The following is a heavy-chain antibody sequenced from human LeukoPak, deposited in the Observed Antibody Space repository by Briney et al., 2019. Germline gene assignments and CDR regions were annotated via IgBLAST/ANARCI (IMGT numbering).Heavy chain of an antibody. Sequence: PSETLSLTCTVSGGSISSSSYYWGWIRQPPGKGLEWIGTIHYRGNTYYNPSLKSRVAISVDTSKNQFSLKLTSVTAADTAMYYCARLVGSSWYHEVLFGRDYWGQGTLVTVSS. D-gene: IGHD6-13*01. CDR1: GGSISSSSYY. V-gene: IGHV4-39*01. CDR3: ARLVGSSWYHEVLFGRDY. CDR2: IHYRGNT. J-gene: IGHJ4*02.